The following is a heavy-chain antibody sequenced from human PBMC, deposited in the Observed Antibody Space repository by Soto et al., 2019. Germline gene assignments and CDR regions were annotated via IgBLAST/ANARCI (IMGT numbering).Heavy chain of an antibody. CDR2: IYYSGST. D-gene: IGHD3-3*01. CDR1: GGSISSYY. Sequence: PSETLSLTCTVSGGSISSYYWSWIRQPPGKGLEWIGYIYYSGSTNYNPSLKSRVTISVDTSKNQFSLKLSSVTAADTAVYYCAATRDPRITIFGVVITHFDYWGQGTLVTVSS. CDR3: AATRDPRITIFGVVITHFDY. V-gene: IGHV4-59*01. J-gene: IGHJ4*02.